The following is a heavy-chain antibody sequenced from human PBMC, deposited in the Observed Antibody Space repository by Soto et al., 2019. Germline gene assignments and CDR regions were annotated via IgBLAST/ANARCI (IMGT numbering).Heavy chain of an antibody. CDR1: GGTFSSYA. CDR3: ARGSNYLRQNY. Sequence: QVQLVQSGAEVKKAGTSVQVSCKASGGTFSSYAISCERQAPGQGLEWMGGIIPIFGTANYAQKFQGRVTITADETTSTAYMELSSLRSAVTAVYYCARGSNYLRQNYWGPRTLVTVAS. CDR2: IIPIFGTA. V-gene: IGHV1-69*01. J-gene: IGHJ4*02. D-gene: IGHD4-4*01.